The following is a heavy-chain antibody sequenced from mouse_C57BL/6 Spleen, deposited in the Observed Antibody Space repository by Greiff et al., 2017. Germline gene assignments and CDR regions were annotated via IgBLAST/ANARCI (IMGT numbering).Heavy chain of an antibody. V-gene: IGHV1-53*01. D-gene: IGHD1-1*01. J-gene: IGHJ3*01. CDR2: INPSNGGT. Sequence: QVQLQQPGTELVKPGASVKLSCKASGYTFTSYWMHWVKPRPGQGLEWIGNINPSNGGTNYNEKFKSKATLTVDKSSSTAYMQLSSLTSEGSAVYYCAREEVAYDGAWFAYWGQGTLVTVSA. CDR3: AREEVAYDGAWFAY. CDR1: GYTFTSYW.